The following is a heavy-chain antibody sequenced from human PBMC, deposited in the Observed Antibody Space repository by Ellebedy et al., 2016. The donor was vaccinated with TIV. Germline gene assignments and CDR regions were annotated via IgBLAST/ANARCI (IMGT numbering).Heavy chain of an antibody. Sequence: GGSLRLSXAASGFTFSSYAMSWVRQAPGKGLEWVSAISGGGDTTYYADSVKGRLTISRDNSKNTVYLQMNSLRAEDTAVYYCAKAGHGDTLMYYFDYWGQGTLVTVSS. CDR3: AKAGHGDTLMYYFDY. CDR1: GFTFSSYA. CDR2: ISGGGDTT. V-gene: IGHV3-23*01. J-gene: IGHJ4*02. D-gene: IGHD2-8*01.